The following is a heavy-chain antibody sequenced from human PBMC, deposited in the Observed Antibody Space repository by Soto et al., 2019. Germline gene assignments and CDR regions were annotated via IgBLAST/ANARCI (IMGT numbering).Heavy chain of an antibody. D-gene: IGHD3-10*01. Sequence: KPSETLSLTCTVSGGSISSYYWSWIRQPPGKGLEWIGYIYYSGSTNYNPSLKSRVTISVDTSKNQFSLKLSSVTAADTAVYYCARQGHRGYYYYGMDVWGQGTTVTVSS. CDR3: ARQGHRGYYYYGMDV. V-gene: IGHV4-59*01. J-gene: IGHJ6*02. CDR1: GGSISSYY. CDR2: IYYSGST.